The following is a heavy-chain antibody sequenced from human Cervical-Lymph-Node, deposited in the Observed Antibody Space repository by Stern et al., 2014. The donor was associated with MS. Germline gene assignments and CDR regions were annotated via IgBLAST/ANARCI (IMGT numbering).Heavy chain of an antibody. Sequence: EVQLVESGAEVKKPGESLKISCKTAGYSFTNYWIGWVRQMPGKGLEWMGIIYPRDSDNRYSPSFQGQVIFSSDKSIGTAYLQWRSLKASDSGIYYCARGAPPENWGQGTLVTVSS. D-gene: IGHD1-26*01. CDR3: ARGAPPEN. J-gene: IGHJ4*02. CDR2: IYPRDSDN. V-gene: IGHV5-51*03. CDR1: GYSFTNYW.